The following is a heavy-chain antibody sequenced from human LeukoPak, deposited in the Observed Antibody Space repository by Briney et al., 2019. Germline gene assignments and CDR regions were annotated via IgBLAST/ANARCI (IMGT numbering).Heavy chain of an antibody. D-gene: IGHD1-26*01. CDR2: IHDRGGSK. V-gene: IGHV3-23*01. CDR3: AKDQGSSYSGSYLLFDY. CDR1: RCTFSSYA. Sequence: PGGSLTLSCAASRCTFSSYAMSGVGQAPGKGLEGVAAIHDRGGSKYYADTVKGRFTISRDNPQNTLNLHINSLRARDTAVYYFAKDQGSSYSGSYLLFDYWGQGTLVTVSS. J-gene: IGHJ4*02.